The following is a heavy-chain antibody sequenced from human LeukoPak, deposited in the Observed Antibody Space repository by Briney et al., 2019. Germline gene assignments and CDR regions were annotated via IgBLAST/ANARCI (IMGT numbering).Heavy chain of an antibody. CDR1: GFTFSSYE. Sequence: PGGSLRLSCAASGFTFSSYEMNWVRQAPGRGLEWVSYISSSGSTIYYADSVKGRFTISRDNAKNSLYLQMNSLRAEDTALYYCAKDIRYDSSGYYHYWGQGTLVTVSS. CDR2: ISSSGSTI. J-gene: IGHJ4*02. CDR3: AKDIRYDSSGYYHY. D-gene: IGHD3-22*01. V-gene: IGHV3-48*03.